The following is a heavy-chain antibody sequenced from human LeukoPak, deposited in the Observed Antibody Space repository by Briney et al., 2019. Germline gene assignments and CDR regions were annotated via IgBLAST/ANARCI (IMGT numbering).Heavy chain of an antibody. V-gene: IGHV1-8*01. D-gene: IGHD1-1*01. CDR1: GYTFTSYD. CDR3: ARDYRIALIPTTDAFDI. Sequence: GASVKVSCKASGYTFTSYDINWVRQATGQGLEWMGWMNPNSGNTGYAQKFQGRVTITADESTSTAYMELSSLRSEDTAVYYCARDYRIALIPTTDAFDIWGQGTMVTVSS. CDR2: MNPNSGNT. J-gene: IGHJ3*02.